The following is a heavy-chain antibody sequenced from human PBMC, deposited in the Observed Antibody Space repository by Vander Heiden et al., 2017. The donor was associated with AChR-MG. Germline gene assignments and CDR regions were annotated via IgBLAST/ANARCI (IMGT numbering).Heavy chain of an antibody. CDR3: TARSSHYDILTGYYIDY. Sequence: EVQLVESGGGLVKPGGSLRLSCAASGFTFSNAWMGLVRQAPGKGLEWVGRIKSKTDGGTTDYAAPVKGRFTISRDDSKNTLYLQMNSLKTEDTAVYYCTARSSHYDILTGYYIDYWGQGTLVTVSS. D-gene: IGHD3-9*01. CDR1: GFTFSNAW. J-gene: IGHJ4*02. CDR2: IKSKTDGGTT. V-gene: IGHV3-15*01.